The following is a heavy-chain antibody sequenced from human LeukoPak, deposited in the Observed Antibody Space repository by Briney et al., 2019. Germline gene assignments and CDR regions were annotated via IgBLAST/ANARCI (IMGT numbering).Heavy chain of an antibody. CDR2: IYYSGST. V-gene: IGHV4-59*01. Sequence: SETLPLTCTVSGDSISSYYWSWIRQSPGKGLEWIGYIYYSGSTNYNPSLKSRVTISVDTSKNQFSLKLSSVTAADTAVYYCARSGSWSAFDIWGQGTMVTVSS. CDR1: GDSISSYY. J-gene: IGHJ3*02. CDR3: ARSGSWSAFDI. D-gene: IGHD1-1*01.